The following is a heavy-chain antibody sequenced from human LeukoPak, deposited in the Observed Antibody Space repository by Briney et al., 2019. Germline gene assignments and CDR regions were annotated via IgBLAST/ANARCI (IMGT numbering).Heavy chain of an antibody. CDR2: VGNGGSQE. CDR1: GFTFSSYG. Sequence: PGGSLRLSCAASGFTFSSYGMHWVRQAPGEGLEWVAFVGNGGSQEYYADSVKGRFTVSRDNSKNSLYLQMTSLRVDDTAVYFCAKSRAPTAAPSAFHVWGQGTMVTVSS. V-gene: IGHV3-30*02. CDR3: AKSRAPTAAPSAFHV. D-gene: IGHD1-14*01. J-gene: IGHJ3*01.